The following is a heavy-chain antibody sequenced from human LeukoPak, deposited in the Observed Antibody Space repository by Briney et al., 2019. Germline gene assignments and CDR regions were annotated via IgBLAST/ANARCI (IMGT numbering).Heavy chain of an antibody. CDR2: IYSGGST. V-gene: IGHV3-66*01. J-gene: IGHJ4*02. CDR1: GFTVSSKY. D-gene: IGHD6-19*01. Sequence: TGGSLRLSCAASGFTVSSKYMSWVRQAPGKGLEWVSVIYSGGSTYYADSVKGRFTISRDNSKNTLYLHMNSLRAEDTAVYYCARAEGWYSPRDYWGQGTLVTVSS. CDR3: ARAEGWYSPRDY.